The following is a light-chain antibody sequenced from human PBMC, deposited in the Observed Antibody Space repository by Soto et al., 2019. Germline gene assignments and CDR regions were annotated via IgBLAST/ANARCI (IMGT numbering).Light chain of an antibody. CDR3: AAWDDSLNGWV. CDR2: SNN. J-gene: IGLJ3*02. CDR1: SSNIGRNA. V-gene: IGLV1-44*01. Sequence: QAVVTQAPSASGTPGQRVTISCSGSSSNIGRNAVNWYQLLPGTAPKLLVYSNNQRPSGVPDRFSGSKSGTSASLVISGLQSEDEADYYCAAWDDSLNGWVFGGGTQLTVL.